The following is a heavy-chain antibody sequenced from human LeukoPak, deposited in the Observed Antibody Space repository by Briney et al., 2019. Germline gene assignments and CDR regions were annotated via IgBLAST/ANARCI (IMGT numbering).Heavy chain of an antibody. V-gene: IGHV3-7*01. D-gene: IGHD3-9*01. Sequence: GGSLRLSCTASGFTFSYYAMNWVRQAPGKGLEWVANIKQEGSEKYSVDSVKGRFTISRDNAKNSLYLQMNSLRAEDTAVYYCARGLILTGSAPFDYWGQGTLVTVSS. CDR2: IKQEGSEK. CDR1: GFTFSYYA. CDR3: ARGLILTGSAPFDY. J-gene: IGHJ4*02.